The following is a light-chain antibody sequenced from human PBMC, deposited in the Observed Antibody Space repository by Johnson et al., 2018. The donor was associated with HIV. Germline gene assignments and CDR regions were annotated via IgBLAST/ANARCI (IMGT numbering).Light chain of an antibody. CDR1: SSNIGRNY. Sequence: QSVLTQPPSVSAAPGQKVTISCYGSSSNIGRNYVSWYQQLPGTAPKLLIFDNNKRPSGIPDQFSASKSGTSATLGITGLQTGDEADYYCGTWDSSLSAYVFGTGTKVTVL. V-gene: IGLV1-51*01. J-gene: IGLJ1*01. CDR2: DNN. CDR3: GTWDSSLSAYV.